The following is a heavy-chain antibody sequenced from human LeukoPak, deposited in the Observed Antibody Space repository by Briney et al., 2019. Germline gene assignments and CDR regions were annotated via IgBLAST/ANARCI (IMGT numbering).Heavy chain of an antibody. CDR1: GFTFSTYA. J-gene: IGHJ4*02. V-gene: IGHV3-23*01. CDR2: INGSGGST. CDR3: AKGSGSSGYRYYFDY. D-gene: IGHD3-22*01. Sequence: GGSLRLSCAASGFTFSTYAMGWVRQAPGKWLKWVSTINGSGGSTYHEDSVKGRFTISRDNSKNTLYLQMNSLRGEDTAIYYCAKGSGSSGYRYYFDYWGQGILVTVSS.